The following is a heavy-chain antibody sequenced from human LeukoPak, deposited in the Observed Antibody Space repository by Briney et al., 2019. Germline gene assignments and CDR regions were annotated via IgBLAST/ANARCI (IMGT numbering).Heavy chain of an antibody. J-gene: IGHJ4*02. Sequence: GGSLRLSCAASGFTFSSYAMSWVRQAPGKGLEWVSYISSSGSTIYYADSVKGRFTISRDNAKNSLYLQMNSLRDEDTAVYYCARDKISGPTKFEYWGQGTLVTVSS. V-gene: IGHV3-48*02. CDR2: ISSSGSTI. D-gene: IGHD5-12*01. CDR3: ARDKISGPTKFEY. CDR1: GFTFSSYA.